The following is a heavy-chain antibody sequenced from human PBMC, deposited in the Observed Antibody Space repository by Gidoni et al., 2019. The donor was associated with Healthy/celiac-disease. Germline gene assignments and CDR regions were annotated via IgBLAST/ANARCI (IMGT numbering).Heavy chain of an antibody. D-gene: IGHD6-19*01. V-gene: IGHV1-69*06. CDR3: AANGYSSGWYVDY. CDR2: ILHIFGTA. Sequence: QAQLVQSGAELQKPGSSVTVSCKASGCTFSSYAISWVRQAPGQGLEWMGGILHIFGTANYAQKFQGRVKITADKSTSTAYRELGSRRSEDTAVYYCAANGYSSGWYVDYWGQGSLVTVS. J-gene: IGHJ4*02. CDR1: GCTFSSYA.